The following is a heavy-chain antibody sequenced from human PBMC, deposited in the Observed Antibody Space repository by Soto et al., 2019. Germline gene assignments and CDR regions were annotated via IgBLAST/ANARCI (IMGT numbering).Heavy chain of an antibody. CDR1: GYTFSSYG. V-gene: IGHV1-18*01. J-gene: IGHJ5*02. CDR3: ARDSGSSPIWFDP. D-gene: IGHD6-13*01. Sequence: QVPLVQSGVEVKKPGASVKVSCQASGYTFSSYGITWVRQAPGQGLEWMGWISAYNGNTKYSQKVQGRVTMTADTSTSTAYMELRSLTSEDTAVYYCARDSGSSPIWFDPWGQGTLVSVSS. CDR2: ISAYNGNT.